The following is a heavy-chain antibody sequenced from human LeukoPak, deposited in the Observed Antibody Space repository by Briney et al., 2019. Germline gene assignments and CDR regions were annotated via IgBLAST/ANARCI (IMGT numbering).Heavy chain of an antibody. J-gene: IGHJ3*02. Sequence: SETLSLTCSVSGGSISSGNYYCSWIRQHPGKGLEWIGSIYYSGTTSYTPSLKSRVSMSVETSKNQFSLRLSSVTAADTAVYYCARADTGYHGFDIWGQGTMVTVSS. CDR3: ARADTGYHGFDI. V-gene: IGHV4-31*03. D-gene: IGHD5-18*01. CDR2: IYYSGTT. CDR1: GGSISSGNYY.